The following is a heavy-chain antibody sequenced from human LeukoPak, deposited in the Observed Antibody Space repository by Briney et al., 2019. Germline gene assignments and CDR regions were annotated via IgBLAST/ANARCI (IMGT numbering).Heavy chain of an antibody. Sequence: SETLSLTCTVSGGSISSGSYHWSWIRQPAGKGLEWIGRIDTSGSSNYNPSLKSRVTISVDTSKNQFSLKLSSVTAADTAVYYWARAGYSGYDNEAFDIWGQGTMVTVSS. J-gene: IGHJ3*02. CDR1: GGSISSGSYH. D-gene: IGHD5-12*01. CDR2: IDTSGSS. V-gene: IGHV4-61*02. CDR3: ARAGYSGYDNEAFDI.